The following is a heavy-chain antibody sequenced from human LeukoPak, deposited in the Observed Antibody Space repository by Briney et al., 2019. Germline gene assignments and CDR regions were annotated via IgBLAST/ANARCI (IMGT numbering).Heavy chain of an antibody. CDR2: IYYSENT. J-gene: IGHJ4*02. V-gene: IGHV4-39*01. CDR1: GGSISSSNYY. D-gene: IGHD6-19*01. CDR3: ARQGVESSGWPRGYFDY. Sequence: SETLSLTCTVSGGSISSSNYYWGWIRQPPGKGLEWIGSIYYSENTYYNPSLKSRVTISVDTSKIQFSLKLRSVTAADTAVYYCARQGVESSGWPRGYFDYWGQGTLVTVSS.